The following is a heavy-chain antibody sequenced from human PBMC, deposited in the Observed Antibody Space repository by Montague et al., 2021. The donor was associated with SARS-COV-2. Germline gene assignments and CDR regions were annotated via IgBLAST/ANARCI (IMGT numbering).Heavy chain of an antibody. D-gene: IGHD6-13*01. CDR1: GGSINTNNW. CDR3: ARGRLVGDSSSWYYFDY. J-gene: IGHJ4*02. Sequence: SETLSLTCAVSGGSINTNNWCSWVRHPPREGLGWMGQIFHSGITNYNPSLESRVTISVDKSKNQFSLRLSSVTAADTAVYYCARGRLVGDSSSWYYFDYWGQGTLVAVSS. CDR2: IFHSGIT. V-gene: IGHV4-4*02.